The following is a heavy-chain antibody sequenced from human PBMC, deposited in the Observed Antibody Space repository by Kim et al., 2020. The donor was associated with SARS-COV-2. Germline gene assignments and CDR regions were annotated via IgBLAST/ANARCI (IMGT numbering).Heavy chain of an antibody. J-gene: IGHJ5*02. D-gene: IGHD3-10*01. CDR3: ARSSEIWFGELSGSRWFDP. CDR1: GFTFSSYA. V-gene: IGHV3-30*04. Sequence: GGSLRLSCAASGFTFSSYAMHWVRQAPGKGLEWVAVISYDGSNKYYADSVKGRFTISRDNSKNTLYLQMNSLRAEDTAVYYCARSSEIWFGELSGSRWFDPWGQGTLVTVSS. CDR2: ISYDGSNK.